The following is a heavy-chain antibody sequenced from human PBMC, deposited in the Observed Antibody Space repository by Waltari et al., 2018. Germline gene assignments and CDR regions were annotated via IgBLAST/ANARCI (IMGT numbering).Heavy chain of an antibody. Sequence: EVQLVESGGGLVQPGGSLRLSCGACGFTFRRYWMSWVRQIPGKGLEWVANINYDGSQKYYVDSVKGRFTIFRDNAKNSVYLQMNSLRVEDTAVYYCAKSRGFEYWGQGTLITVSS. V-gene: IGHV3-7*01. CDR3: AKSRGFEY. D-gene: IGHD2-2*01. CDR1: GFTFRRYW. CDR2: INYDGSQK. J-gene: IGHJ4*02.